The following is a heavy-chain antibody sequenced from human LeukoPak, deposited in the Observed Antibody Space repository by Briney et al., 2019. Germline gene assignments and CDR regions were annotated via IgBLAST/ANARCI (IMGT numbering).Heavy chain of an antibody. CDR2: ISSSSRYK. D-gene: IGHD1-26*01. CDR3: AKDQGVGATHEFDN. V-gene: IGHV3-21*06. Sequence: GGSLRLSCAASGFTFSSYSMNWVRQAPGKGLEWVSSISSSSRYKYYADSVKGRFAISRDNAKNSLYLQMNSLRAEDTAVYYCAKDQGVGATHEFDNWGQGTLVTVSS. CDR1: GFTFSSYS. J-gene: IGHJ4*02.